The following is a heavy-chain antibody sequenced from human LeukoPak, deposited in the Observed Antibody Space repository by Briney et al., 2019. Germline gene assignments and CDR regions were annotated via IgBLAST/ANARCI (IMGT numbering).Heavy chain of an antibody. J-gene: IGHJ6*02. CDR1: GFTFSSYA. CDR2: ISGSGSST. D-gene: IGHD2-2*01. V-gene: IGHV3-23*01. CDR3: ARVRAGYCTSTSCYTGMDV. Sequence: AGGSLRLSCAASGFTFSSYAMSWVRQTPGKGLEWVSAISGSGSSTYYADSVRGRFTISRDNSKFTLYMQMNSLRAEDTAVYYCARVRAGYCTSTSCYTGMDVWGQGTTVTVSS.